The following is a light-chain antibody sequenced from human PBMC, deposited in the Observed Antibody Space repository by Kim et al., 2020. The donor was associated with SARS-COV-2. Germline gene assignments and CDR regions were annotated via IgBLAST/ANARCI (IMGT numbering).Light chain of an antibody. CDR1: QIVRTD. CDR2: GAS. J-gene: IGKJ5*01. CDR3: QQYKNWPPIT. V-gene: IGKV3D-15*01. Sequence: APGERATLSCRASQIVRTDLAWYQQKSGQAPRLLIYGASTRATGIPARFSGSGSGTEFTLTISGLQSEDLAVYYCQQYKNWPPITFGQGTRLEIK.